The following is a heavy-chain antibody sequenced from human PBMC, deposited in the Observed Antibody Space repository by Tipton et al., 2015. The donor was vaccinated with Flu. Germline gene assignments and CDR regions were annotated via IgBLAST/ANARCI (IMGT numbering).Heavy chain of an antibody. Sequence: GSLRLSCAASGFTFSGSAMHWVRQASGKGLEWAGRIRSRANSYATAYAASVKGWFTISRDDSKNTAYLQMDSLKTEDTAVYYCTRRSSDDSSGYYGYWGQGTLVTVSS. CDR1: GFTFSGSA. CDR3: TRRSSDDSSGYYGY. D-gene: IGHD3-22*01. J-gene: IGHJ4*02. CDR2: IRSRANSYAT. V-gene: IGHV3-73*01.